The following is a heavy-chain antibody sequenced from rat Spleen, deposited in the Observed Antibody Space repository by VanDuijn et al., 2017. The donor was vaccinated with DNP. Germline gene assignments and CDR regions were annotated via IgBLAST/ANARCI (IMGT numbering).Heavy chain of an antibody. V-gene: IGHV5-31*01. J-gene: IGHJ2*01. CDR1: GFIFSNYW. CDR2: INIDGGNT. Sequence: EVQLVESGGGPVQPGRSLKLSCVASGFIFSNYWMTWIRQAPGKGLEWVSSINIDGGNTYYPDSVKGRFTISRDNVENTVYLQMNSLRSEDTATYYCTSNPHIRTAAPFDYWGQGVMVTVSS. D-gene: IGHD3-8*01. CDR3: TSNPHIRTAAPFDY.